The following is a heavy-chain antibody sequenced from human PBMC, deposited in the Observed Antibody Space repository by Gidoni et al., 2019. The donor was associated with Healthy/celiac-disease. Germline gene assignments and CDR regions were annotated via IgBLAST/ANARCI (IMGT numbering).Heavy chain of an antibody. CDR2: IWLDGSNK. CDR3: ARDLSGYYHTIDY. CDR1: GFSFRSYG. Sequence: QVQLVDSGGGVVQPGRSLRLSCAAYGFSFRSYGMHWVRQAPGKALEWVAVIWLDGSNKYYADPVKGRYTISRDNSKNTLYLQMNSLRAEDTAVYYCARDLSGYYHTIDYWGQGTLVTVSS. J-gene: IGHJ4*02. D-gene: IGHD3-22*01. V-gene: IGHV3-33*01.